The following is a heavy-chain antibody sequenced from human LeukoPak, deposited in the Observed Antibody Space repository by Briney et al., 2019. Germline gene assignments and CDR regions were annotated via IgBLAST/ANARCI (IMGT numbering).Heavy chain of an antibody. CDR2: IWYDGTNK. D-gene: IGHD6-19*01. CDR3: ARTRYNSGGGDY. V-gene: IGHV3-33*01. Sequence: GGSLRLSCAVTGFTSSDYGMHWVRQAPGKGLEWVAVIWYDGTNKYYADSVEGRFTISRDNSKNTLYLQVNSLRAEDTAVYYCARTRYNSGGGDYWGKGTPVTVSP. J-gene: IGHJ4*02. CDR1: GFTSSDYG.